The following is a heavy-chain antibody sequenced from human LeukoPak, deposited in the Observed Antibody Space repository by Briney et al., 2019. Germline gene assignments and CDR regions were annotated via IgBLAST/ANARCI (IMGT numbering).Heavy chain of an antibody. Sequence: GGSLRLSCATSGFTFVDYGLSWVRRAPGKGLEWLCAINYNGAITDYADSVKGRFTISRDNAKNSPYLRMDSLRAEDTALYYCARDRLGPSFSVSHFDLWGQGTLDTVSS. CDR3: ARDRLGPSFSVSHFDL. V-gene: IGHV3-20*04. CDR2: INYNGAIT. D-gene: IGHD3-3*02. CDR1: GFTFVDYG. J-gene: IGHJ4*02.